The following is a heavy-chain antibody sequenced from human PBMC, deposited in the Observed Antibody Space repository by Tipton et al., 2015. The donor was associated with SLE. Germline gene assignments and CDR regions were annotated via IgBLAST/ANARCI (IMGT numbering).Heavy chain of an antibody. Sequence: TLSLTCTVSGGSISESTYSWDWIRQAPGKGLEWIGSMDFSGNTYYNPFLRSRVTISADTSKNQFSLKLTSVTAADTAVYYCARVWARVIISDLRTDYYLDVWGKGTTVTVSS. CDR3: ARVWARVIISDLRTDYYLDV. V-gene: IGHV4-39*07. CDR2: MDFSGNT. J-gene: IGHJ6*03. D-gene: IGHD3-10*01. CDR1: GGSISESTYS.